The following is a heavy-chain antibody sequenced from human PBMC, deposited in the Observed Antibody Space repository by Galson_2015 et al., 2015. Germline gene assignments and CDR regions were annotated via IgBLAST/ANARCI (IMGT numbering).Heavy chain of an antibody. CDR1: GFTFSSYA. CDR3: AKDRGASINWFEL. D-gene: IGHD1-26*01. J-gene: IGHJ5*01. Sequence: SLRLSCAASGFTFSSYAMYWVRQAPGKGLEWVSGISGSSGATYYADSVKGRFTISRDNSKNTLYLQMNSLRADDTAVYYCAKDRGASINWFELWGQGTLVTVSS. CDR2: ISGSSGAT. V-gene: IGHV3-23*01.